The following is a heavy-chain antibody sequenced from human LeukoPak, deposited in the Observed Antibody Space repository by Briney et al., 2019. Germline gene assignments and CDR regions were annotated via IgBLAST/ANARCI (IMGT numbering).Heavy chain of an antibody. D-gene: IGHD3-22*01. J-gene: IGHJ6*02. CDR3: ARDLEDSSGYQPIYYYYGLDV. V-gene: IGHV3-7*01. CDR1: GFTFSNYW. Sequence: GGSLRLSCAASGFTFSNYWMSWVRQAPGKGLEWVANVKQDGSTKYYVDSVKGRCTISRDNAKNTVYLQMNSLRAEDTAVYYCARDLEDSSGYQPIYYYYGLDVWGQGTTVTVSS. CDR2: VKQDGSTK.